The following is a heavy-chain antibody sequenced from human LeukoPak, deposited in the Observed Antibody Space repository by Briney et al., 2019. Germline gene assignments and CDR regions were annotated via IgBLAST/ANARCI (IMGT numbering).Heavy chain of an antibody. D-gene: IGHD3-22*01. V-gene: IGHV1-2*02. CDR3: AKRTYYDSRAYSGVRLFDY. Sequence: GASVKVSCRASRWTFTRYYMLWIRQAPGQGLEWMGWSNPNSGRPNYAQKFQGRGTITSDTPINPAYMDPGSLRPRDPALYFCAKRTYYDSRAYSGVRLFDYWGREPLVTASS. J-gene: IGHJ4*02. CDR2: SNPNSGRP. CDR1: RWTFTRYY.